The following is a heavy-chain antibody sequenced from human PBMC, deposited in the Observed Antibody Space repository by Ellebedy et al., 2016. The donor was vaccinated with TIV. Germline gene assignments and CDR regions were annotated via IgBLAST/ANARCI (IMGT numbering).Heavy chain of an antibody. Sequence: SETLSLXXTVSGGSVRNDRYYWSCIRQPPGKGLEWIGYVYYSGSTNYNPSLKSRVTISLDTSKSQFSLKLSSVTAADTALYYCARGEADCSGGSCYPFDYWGQGTLVTVSS. J-gene: IGHJ4*02. CDR3: ARGEADCSGGSCYPFDY. D-gene: IGHD2-15*01. V-gene: IGHV4-61*01. CDR2: VYYSGST. CDR1: GGSVRNDRYY.